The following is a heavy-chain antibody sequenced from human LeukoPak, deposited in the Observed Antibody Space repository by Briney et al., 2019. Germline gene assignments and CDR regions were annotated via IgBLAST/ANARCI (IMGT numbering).Heavy chain of an antibody. CDR1: GYSFTSKW. Sequence: GESLKISCKGSGYSFTSKWIGWVRQLPGKGLEWMGIIYPGDSDTRYSTSFQGQLTISADKSINTAYLQWSSLKASDTAMYYCARLSGTYFFDYWGQGTLVTVSS. D-gene: IGHD6-25*01. CDR3: ARLSGTYFFDY. J-gene: IGHJ4*02. CDR2: IYPGDSDT. V-gene: IGHV5-51*01.